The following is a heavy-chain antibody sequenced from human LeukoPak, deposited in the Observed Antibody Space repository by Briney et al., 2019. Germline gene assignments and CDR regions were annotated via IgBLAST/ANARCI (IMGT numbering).Heavy chain of an antibody. CDR3: ARDWRVTTIQGIIKNWHCDL. Sequence: LSLTCTVSGGSICSYYWSWVREAPGKGLEWVSSISLGSGTHIYYADSLRGRFTISRDNAENSLYLHMNSLRAEDTAVYYCARDWRVTTIQGIIKNWHCDLWGRGTLVTVSS. CDR1: GGSICSYY. V-gene: IGHV3-21*01. D-gene: IGHD3-10*01. CDR2: ISLGSGTHI. J-gene: IGHJ2*01.